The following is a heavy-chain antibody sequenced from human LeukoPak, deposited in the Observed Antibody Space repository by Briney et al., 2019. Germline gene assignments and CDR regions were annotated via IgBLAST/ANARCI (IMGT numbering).Heavy chain of an antibody. J-gene: IGHJ4*02. D-gene: IGHD3-9*01. CDR2: ISDDGNTK. Sequence: GGSLRLSCAASGFTSSTYALHWVRQAPGKGLEWVAVISDDGNTKYYAESVKGRFIISRDNSKNTLHLQMNSLRAEDTAVYYCAKDSFLTYFDYWGQGTLVTVSS. CDR1: GFTSSTYA. V-gene: IGHV3-30-3*01. CDR3: AKDSFLTYFDY.